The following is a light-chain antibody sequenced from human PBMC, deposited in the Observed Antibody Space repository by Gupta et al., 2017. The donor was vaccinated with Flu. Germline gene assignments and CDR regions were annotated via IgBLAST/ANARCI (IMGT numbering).Light chain of an antibody. CDR2: AAS. CDR1: QNIKNY. J-gene: IGKJ2*03. Sequence: DIQLTLSPSSLSGSVGDRVTITCRASQNIKNYLNWYQQKTGKAPKILIYAASTLQSGAASRFSGSGSGTYFNLTSSSLQPEDVATYYCQQSYSSPRYSFGQGTKLEI. V-gene: IGKV1-39*01. CDR3: QQSYSSPRYS.